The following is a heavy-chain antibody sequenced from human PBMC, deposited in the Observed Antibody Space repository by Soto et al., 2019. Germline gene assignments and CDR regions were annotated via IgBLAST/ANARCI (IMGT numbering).Heavy chain of an antibody. V-gene: IGHV3-43*01. Sequence: GGSLRLSCAASGFSFDDYTMHWVRQSPGKGLDWVSLISWDGGTTLYADSVKGRFSISRDNRKNSLFLQMNSLRAEDTALYYCVKDMEMGSTHFYSCGQGTLVTVSA. CDR2: ISWDGGTT. CDR1: GFSFDDYT. J-gene: IGHJ4*02. CDR3: VKDMEMGSTHFYS. D-gene: IGHD2-15*01.